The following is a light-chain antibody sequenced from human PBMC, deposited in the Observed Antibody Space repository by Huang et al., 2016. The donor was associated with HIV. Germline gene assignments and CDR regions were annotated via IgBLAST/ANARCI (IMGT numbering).Light chain of an antibody. CDR2: DAS. CDR3: RQYGSSPRT. V-gene: IGKV3-20*01. Sequence: DIVLTQSPGTLSLSPGDRATLSCRASQSVSSSYLAWYQQKPGQAPRLLIYDASSRATGIPDRCSGSGSGTDFTLTISRLEPGGVAGYYCRQYGSSPRTFGEGTEVEIK. CDR1: QSVSSSY. J-gene: IGKJ1*01.